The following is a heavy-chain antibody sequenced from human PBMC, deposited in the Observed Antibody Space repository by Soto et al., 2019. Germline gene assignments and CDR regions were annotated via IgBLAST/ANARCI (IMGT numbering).Heavy chain of an antibody. J-gene: IGHJ5*02. D-gene: IGHD3-16*01. CDR1: GGFLSESY. Sequence: SETLSLTCAVYGGFLSESYWTWIRQPPWKGLEWIGEINHVGGTNYNPSLKSRVTMSVDTSQNQFSLRLISVTAADTAMYFCVRIRYQLPSSVLWLDPWGQGTPVTV. CDR3: VRIRYQLPSSVLWLDP. CDR2: INHVGGT. V-gene: IGHV4-34*01.